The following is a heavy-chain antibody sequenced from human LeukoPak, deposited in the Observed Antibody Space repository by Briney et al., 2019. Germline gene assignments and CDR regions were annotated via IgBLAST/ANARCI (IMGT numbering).Heavy chain of an antibody. J-gene: IGHJ4*02. V-gene: IGHV3-21*01. Sequence: GGSLRLSCAASGFTFSSYSMNWVRQAPGKGLEWVSSISSSGSYIYSADSVKGRFTISRDDAKNSLYLQMNSLRAEDTAVYYCARSDYYDSSGYSDYWGQGTLVTVSS. CDR2: ISSSGSYI. CDR1: GFTFSSYS. D-gene: IGHD3-22*01. CDR3: ARSDYYDSSGYSDY.